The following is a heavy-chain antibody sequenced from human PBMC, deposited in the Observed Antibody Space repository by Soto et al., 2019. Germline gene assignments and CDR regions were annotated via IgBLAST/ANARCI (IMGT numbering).Heavy chain of an antibody. CDR2: MNPNSGNT. V-gene: IGHV1-8*01. D-gene: IGHD3-3*01. Sequence: QVQLVQSGAEVKKPGASVKVSCKASGYTFTSYDINWVRQATGQGLEWMGWMNPNSGNTGYAQKFQGRVTMTRNTSISTAYRELGSLRSADTAVYYCARQVTIFGVDLSGGFDPWGQGTLVTVSS. J-gene: IGHJ5*02. CDR3: ARQVTIFGVDLSGGFDP. CDR1: GYTFTSYD.